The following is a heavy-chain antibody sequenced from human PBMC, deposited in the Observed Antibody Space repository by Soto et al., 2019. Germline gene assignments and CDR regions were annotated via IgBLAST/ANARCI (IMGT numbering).Heavy chain of an antibody. CDR3: ARVGLWIGELYGYWYFDL. Sequence: QVPLVQSGAEVKKPGASVKVSCKASGYTFTSYAMHWVRQAPGQRLEWMGWINAGNGNTKYSQKFQGRVTITRDTSASTAYMELSSLRSEDTAVYYCARVGLWIGELYGYWYFDLWGRGTLVTVSS. V-gene: IGHV1-3*01. CDR1: GYTFTSYA. J-gene: IGHJ2*01. CDR2: INAGNGNT. D-gene: IGHD3-10*01.